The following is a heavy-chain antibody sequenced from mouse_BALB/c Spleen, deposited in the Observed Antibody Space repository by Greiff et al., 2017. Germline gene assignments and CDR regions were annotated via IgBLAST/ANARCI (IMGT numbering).Heavy chain of an antibody. CDR1: GFSLTSYG. V-gene: IGHV2-9*02. CDR2: IWAGGST. J-gene: IGHJ4*01. CDR3: ARRDGYYGNYYAMDY. D-gene: IGHD2-3*01. Sequence: QVQLKESGPGLVAPSQSLSITCTVSGFSLTSYGVHWVRQPPGKGLEWLGVIWAGGSTNYNSALMSRLSISKDNSKSQVFLKMNSLQTDDTAMYYCARRDGYYGNYYAMDYWGQGTSVTVSS.